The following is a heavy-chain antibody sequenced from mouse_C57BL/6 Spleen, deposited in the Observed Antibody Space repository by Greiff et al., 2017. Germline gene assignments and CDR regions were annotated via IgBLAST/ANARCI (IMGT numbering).Heavy chain of an antibody. CDR1: GYTFTSYW. CDR3: ARGGDYDSAY. CDR2: IDPSDSYT. V-gene: IGHV1-50*01. D-gene: IGHD2-4*01. Sequence: VQLQQPGAELVKPGASVKLSCKASGYTFTSYWMQWVKQRPGQGLEWIGEIDPSDSYTNYNQKLKGKATLTVDTSSSTAYMQLSSLTSEDSAVYYCARGGDYDSAYWGQGTLVTVSA. J-gene: IGHJ3*01.